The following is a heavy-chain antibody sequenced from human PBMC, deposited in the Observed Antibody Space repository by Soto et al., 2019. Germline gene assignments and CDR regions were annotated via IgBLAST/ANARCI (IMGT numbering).Heavy chain of an antibody. CDR2: GSYSGTT. D-gene: IGHD4-17*01. CDR1: GVSVSSGSFY. Sequence: SETLSLTCTVSGVSVSSGSFYWAWIRQPPGKGLEWIGFGSYSGTTNYKPSLKGRVTISVDTSRSQISLKVSSLTAADTAVYYCARGATVTQYDYWGQGTLVTVS. J-gene: IGHJ4*02. CDR3: ARGATVTQYDY. V-gene: IGHV4-61*01.